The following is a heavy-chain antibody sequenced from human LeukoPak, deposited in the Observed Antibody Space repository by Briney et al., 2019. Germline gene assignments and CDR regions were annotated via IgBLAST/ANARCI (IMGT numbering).Heavy chain of an antibody. D-gene: IGHD4-17*01. Sequence: GGSLRLSCAASGFTFSAYAVMWVRQAPGQGLEWVSAITSGGAPSYADSVKGRFTISRDNSKNMLYLQMNSLRAGDTARYFCARDTNGDYIGSFEFWGQGTGVTVSS. CDR1: GFTFSAYA. CDR2: ITSGGAP. J-gene: IGHJ3*01. CDR3: ARDTNGDYIGSFEF. V-gene: IGHV3-23*01.